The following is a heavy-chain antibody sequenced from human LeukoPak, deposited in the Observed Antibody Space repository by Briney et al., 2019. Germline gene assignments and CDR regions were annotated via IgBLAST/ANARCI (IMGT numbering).Heavy chain of an antibody. J-gene: IGHJ5*02. V-gene: IGHV1-69*13. CDR2: IIPIFGTA. CDR3: ARDAITYYYDSSGYYYWFDP. CDR1: GGTFSSYA. Sequence: SVNVSCKASGGTFSSYAISWVRQAPGQGLEWMGGIIPIFGTANYAQKFQGRVTITADESTSTAYMELSSLRSEDTAVYYCARDAITYYYDSSGYYYWFDPWGQGTLVTVSS. D-gene: IGHD3-22*01.